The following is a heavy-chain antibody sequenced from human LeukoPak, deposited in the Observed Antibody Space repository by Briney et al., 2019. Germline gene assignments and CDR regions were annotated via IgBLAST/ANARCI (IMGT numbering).Heavy chain of an antibody. CDR1: GGSISSLY. V-gene: IGHV4-4*07. Sequence: SETLSLTCTVSGGSISSLYWSWVRQSAKKGLEWIGRVDTSGSTHYNPSLGSRVTMSLDTSKNQFSLNLRSVTVADTAVYYCARGLGGASYYMDVWGKGITVTVSS. J-gene: IGHJ6*03. D-gene: IGHD3-16*01. CDR3: ARGLGGASYYMDV. CDR2: VDTSGST.